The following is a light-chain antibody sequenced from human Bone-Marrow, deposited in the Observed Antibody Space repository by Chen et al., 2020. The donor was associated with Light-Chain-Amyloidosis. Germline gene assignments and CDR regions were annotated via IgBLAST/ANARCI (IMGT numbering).Light chain of an antibody. CDR1: SSAVGGYNY. CDR3: CSYAGSYTWV. Sequence: SALTQPRSVSGSPGQSVTISCTGTSSAVGGYNYVSLYQQHPGQAPKLMIYDVSKRPSGVPDRFSGSKSGNTASLTISGLQAEDEADYYCCSYAGSYTWVFGGGTKLTVL. J-gene: IGLJ3*02. V-gene: IGLV2-11*01. CDR2: DVS.